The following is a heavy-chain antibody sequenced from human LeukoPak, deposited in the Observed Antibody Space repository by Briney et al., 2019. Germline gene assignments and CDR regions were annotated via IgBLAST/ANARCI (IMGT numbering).Heavy chain of an antibody. Sequence: ASVTVSFTSSGYTFTIYDINLVRQATGQGLEGMGWMNPNSGNTGYAHKFKGRVTMTMNTSISTPYMELSSLRSEYTAGYYSARGYSYGYDWFDPWGQGTLVTVSS. CDR2: MNPNSGNT. CDR1: GYTFTIYD. CDR3: ARGYSYGYDWFDP. J-gene: IGHJ5*02. V-gene: IGHV1-8*01. D-gene: IGHD5-18*01.